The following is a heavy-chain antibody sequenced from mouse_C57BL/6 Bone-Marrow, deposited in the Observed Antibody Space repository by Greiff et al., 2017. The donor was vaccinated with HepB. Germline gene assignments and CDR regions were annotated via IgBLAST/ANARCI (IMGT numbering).Heavy chain of an antibody. CDR1: GYTFTSYW. Sequence: QVQLQQPGAELVKPGASVKVSCKASGYTFTSYWMHWVKQRPGQGLEWIGRIHPSDSDTNYNQKFKGKATLTVDKSSSTAYMQLSSLTSEDSAVYYCARLDNWDEDYAMDYWGQGTSVTVSS. CDR2: IHPSDSDT. J-gene: IGHJ4*01. D-gene: IGHD4-1*01. V-gene: IGHV1-74*01. CDR3: ARLDNWDEDYAMDY.